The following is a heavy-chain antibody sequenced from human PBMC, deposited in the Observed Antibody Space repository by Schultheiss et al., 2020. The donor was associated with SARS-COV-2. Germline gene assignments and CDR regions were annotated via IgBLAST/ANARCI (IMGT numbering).Heavy chain of an antibody. CDR1: GFTVSSNY. V-gene: IGHV3-53*01. CDR3: AKDRGSTVTTDAFDI. D-gene: IGHD4-17*01. CDR2: IYSGGST. J-gene: IGHJ3*02. Sequence: GESLKISCAASGFTVSSNYMSWVRQAPGKGLEWVSVIYSGGSTYYADSVKGRVTISRDNSKNTLYLQMNSLRAEDTAVYYCAKDRGSTVTTDAFDIWGQGTMVTVSS.